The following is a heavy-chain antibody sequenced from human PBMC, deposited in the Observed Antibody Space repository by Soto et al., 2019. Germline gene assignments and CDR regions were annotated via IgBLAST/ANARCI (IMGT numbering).Heavy chain of an antibody. J-gene: IGHJ6*02. CDR1: GDSFSNYA. CDR2: LIPVFGTS. Sequence: QVQLVQSGAEVKKPGSSVNVSCRASGDSFSNYAVNWLRQAPGRGLEWMGGLIPVFGTSNYAEKFQGRVTTTADESMSTGYMELSSLTSDVTAVYYCARAVRPGFYGIDVWGQGTTVSVSS. V-gene: IGHV1-69*01. CDR3: ARAVRPGFYGIDV.